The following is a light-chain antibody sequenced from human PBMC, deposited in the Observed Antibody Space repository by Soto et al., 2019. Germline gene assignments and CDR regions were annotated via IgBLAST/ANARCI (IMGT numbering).Light chain of an antibody. Sequence: QSVLTQPPSASGTPGQRVTISCSGSSSNIGTNTVNWYQQLPGTAPKVLIYSNNHRPSGVPDRFSGSKSGTSASLAISGLQSEDEADYYCAAWDDSLNDRVCGGGTKVTVL. CDR1: SSNIGTNT. J-gene: IGLJ3*02. CDR2: SNN. V-gene: IGLV1-44*01. CDR3: AAWDDSLNDRV.